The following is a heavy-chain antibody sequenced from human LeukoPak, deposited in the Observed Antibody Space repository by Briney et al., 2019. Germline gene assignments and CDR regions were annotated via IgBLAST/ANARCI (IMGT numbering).Heavy chain of an antibody. CDR2: IYYSGST. CDR1: GGSISSHY. CDR3: ARTNYYDSSGYRYYYYYYYMDV. D-gene: IGHD3-22*01. J-gene: IGHJ6*03. V-gene: IGHV4-59*11. Sequence: SETLSLTCTVSGGSISSHYWSWIRQPPGKGLEWIGYIYYSGSTNYNPSLKSRVTMSVDTSKNQFSLKLSSVTAADTAVYYCARTNYYDSSGYRYYYYYYYMDVWGKGTTVTVS.